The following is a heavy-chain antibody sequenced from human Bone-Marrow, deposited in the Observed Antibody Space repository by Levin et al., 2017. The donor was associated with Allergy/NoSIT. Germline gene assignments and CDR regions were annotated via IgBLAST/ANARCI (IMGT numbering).Heavy chain of an antibody. J-gene: IGHJ3*02. D-gene: IGHD4-23*01. V-gene: IGHV4-4*07. Sequence: SQTLSLTCTVSGGSISNYYWSWIRQPAGKGLEWIGRIYTSGSTNYNPSFKSRVTMSVDTSKNQFSLKLSSVTAADTAMYYCARVISSGGNLRVAHDAFDIWGQGTMVTVSS. CDR3: ARVISSGGNLRVAHDAFDI. CDR1: GGSISNYY. CDR2: IYTSGST.